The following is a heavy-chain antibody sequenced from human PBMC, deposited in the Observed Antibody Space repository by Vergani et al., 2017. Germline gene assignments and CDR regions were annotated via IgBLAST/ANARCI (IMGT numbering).Heavy chain of an antibody. CDR1: GYIFKNYY. CDR2: VNFVTGAA. V-gene: IGHV1-46*02. CDR3: ARSIGYCTSGSCRPYYFDY. J-gene: IGHJ4*02. Sequence: QVQLVQSGAAVKKPGASAKVSCTASGYIFKNYYMHWLRLAPGQGFQWMGVVNFVTGAATSPQKFEGRITMTRDTSTDTFYMDLSSLKYEDTAIYYCARSIGYCTSGSCRPYYFDYWGQGTLVTVSS. D-gene: IGHD2-15*01.